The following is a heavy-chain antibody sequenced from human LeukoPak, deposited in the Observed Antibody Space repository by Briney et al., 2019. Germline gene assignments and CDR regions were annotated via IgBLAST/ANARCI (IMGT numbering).Heavy chain of an antibody. CDR2: INHSGST. J-gene: IGHJ4*02. CDR1: GGSISSYY. V-gene: IGHV4-34*01. Sequence: SETLSLTCTVSGGSISSYYWSWIRQPPGKGLEWIGEINHSGSTNYNPSLKSRVTISVDTSKNQFSLKLSSVTAADTAVYYCARSHRYCSGGSCYPAASFDYWGQGTLVTVSS. D-gene: IGHD2-15*01. CDR3: ARSHRYCSGGSCYPAASFDY.